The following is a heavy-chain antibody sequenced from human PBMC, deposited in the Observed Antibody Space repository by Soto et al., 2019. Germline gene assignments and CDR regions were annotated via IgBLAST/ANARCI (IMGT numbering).Heavy chain of an antibody. CDR1: GGSISSGGYY. V-gene: IGHV4-31*03. D-gene: IGHD2-15*01. CDR3: ARYSKDIVVVVASAGREVI. CDR2: IYYSGST. Sequence: SETLSLTCTVSGGSISSGGYYWSWIRQHPGKGLEWIGYIYYSGSTYYNPSLKSRVTTSVDTSKNQFSLKLSSVTAADTAVYYCARYSKDIVVVVASAGREVIWGQGTMVTVSS. J-gene: IGHJ3*02.